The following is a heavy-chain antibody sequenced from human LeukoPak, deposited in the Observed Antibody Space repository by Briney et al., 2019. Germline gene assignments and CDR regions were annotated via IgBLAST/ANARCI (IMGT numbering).Heavy chain of an antibody. V-gene: IGHV4-61*01. CDR2: IYYSGST. Sequence: PSETLSLTCTVSGGSVSSGSYYWSWIRQPPGKGLEWIGYIYYSGSTNYNPSLKSRVTISVDTSKNQFSLKLSSVTAADTAVYYCARLSTLSAHFDYWGQGTLVTVSS. CDR1: GGSVSSGSYY. D-gene: IGHD2-2*01. CDR3: ARLSTLSAHFDY. J-gene: IGHJ4*02.